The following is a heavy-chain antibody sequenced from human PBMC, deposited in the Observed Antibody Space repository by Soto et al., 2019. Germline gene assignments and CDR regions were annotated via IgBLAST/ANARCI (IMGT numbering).Heavy chain of an antibody. CDR3: ARILRFLEWPLRDDAFDI. J-gene: IGHJ3*02. CDR2: TYYRSKWYN. Sequence: PSQPLSSHGSISGASVSRNIVACNCIRQSPSRGLEWLGRTYYRSKWYNDYAVSVKSRITINPDTSKNQFSLQLNSVTPEDTAVYYCARILRFLEWPLRDDAFDICGQRTMVTVSS. D-gene: IGHD3-3*01. V-gene: IGHV6-1*01. CDR1: GASVSRNIVA.